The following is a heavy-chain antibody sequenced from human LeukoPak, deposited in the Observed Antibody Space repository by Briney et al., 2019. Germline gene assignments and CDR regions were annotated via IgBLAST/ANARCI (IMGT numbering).Heavy chain of an antibody. J-gene: IGHJ5*02. V-gene: IGHV4-30-2*01. CDR2: IYHSGST. CDR1: GGSISSGGYS. Sequence: PSETLSLTCAVSGGSISSGGYSWSWIRQPPGKGLEWIGYIYHSGSTYYNPSLKSRVTISVDRSKNQFSLKLSSVTAADTAVYYCARSRSDATWGQGTLVTVSS. D-gene: IGHD6-6*01. CDR3: ARSRSDAT.